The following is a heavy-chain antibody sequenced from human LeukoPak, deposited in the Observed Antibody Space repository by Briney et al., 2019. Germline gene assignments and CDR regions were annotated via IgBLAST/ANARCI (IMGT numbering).Heavy chain of an antibody. CDR2: ISYDGSNK. J-gene: IGHJ3*02. D-gene: IGHD3-16*01. CDR1: GFTFSSYG. CDR3: ARGQSYYDYVWGAGESAFDI. V-gene: IGHV3-30*03. Sequence: GGSLRLSCAVSGFTFSSYGMHWVRQAPGKGLEWVAVISYDGSNKYYADSVKGRFTISRDNSKNTLYLQMNSLRAEDTAVYYCARGQSYYDYVWGAGESAFDIWGQGTMVTVSS.